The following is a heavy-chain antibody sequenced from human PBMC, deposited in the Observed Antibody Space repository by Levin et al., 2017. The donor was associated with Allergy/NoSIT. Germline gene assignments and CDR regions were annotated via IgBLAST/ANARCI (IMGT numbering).Heavy chain of an antibody. Sequence: PGGSLRLSCAASGFTFSNYGMHWVRQGPGKGLEWVGVISHDGSKKYYADSVKGRFTISRDNSKNTLYLQVESLRAEDTAVYYCAKGKISGIAVASILDNWGQGTLVTVSS. CDR3: AKGKISGIAVASILDN. CDR1: GFTFSNYG. J-gene: IGHJ4*02. CDR2: ISHDGSKK. D-gene: IGHD6-19*01. V-gene: IGHV3-30*18.